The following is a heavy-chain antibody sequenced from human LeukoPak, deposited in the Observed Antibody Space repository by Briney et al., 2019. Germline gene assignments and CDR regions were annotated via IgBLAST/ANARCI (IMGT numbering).Heavy chain of an antibody. CDR1: GGTFSSYA. V-gene: IGHV1-69*01. CDR3: ARVERYYYDSSGYHNPGYYFDY. Sequence: SVKVSCKASGGTFSSYAISWVRQAPGQGLEWMGGIIPIFGTANYAQKFQGRVTITADESTNTAYMELSSLRSEDTAVYYCARVERYYYDSSGYHNPGYYFDYWGQGTLVTVSS. D-gene: IGHD3-22*01. J-gene: IGHJ4*02. CDR2: IIPIFGTA.